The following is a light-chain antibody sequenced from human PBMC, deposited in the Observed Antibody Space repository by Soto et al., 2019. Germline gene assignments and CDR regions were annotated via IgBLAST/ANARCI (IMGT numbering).Light chain of an antibody. J-gene: IGLJ3*02. CDR1: SGHSTYI. CDR2: LDRSGSY. V-gene: IGLV4-60*02. Sequence: QSVLTQSSSASASLGSSIKLTCILSSGHSTYIIAWHQQQPGKAPRFLMTLDRSGSYNRGSGVPDRFSGSSSGADRYLTISNLQFEDEGDYYCETWYSNTHKVFGGGTKVTVL. CDR3: ETWYSNTHKV.